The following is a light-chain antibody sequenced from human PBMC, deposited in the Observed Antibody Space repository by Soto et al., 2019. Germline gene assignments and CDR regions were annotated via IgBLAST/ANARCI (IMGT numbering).Light chain of an antibody. J-gene: IGLJ1*01. CDR2: EVS. V-gene: IGLV2-8*01. Sequence: QSALTQPPSASGSPGQSVTISCTGTSSDVGGYNYVSWYQQHPGKAPKLLIYEVSKRPSGVPDRFSGSKSGNTASLTISGLQGEDEADYYCSSYAGSSNVFGTGTKLTVL. CDR1: SSDVGGYNY. CDR3: SSYAGSSNV.